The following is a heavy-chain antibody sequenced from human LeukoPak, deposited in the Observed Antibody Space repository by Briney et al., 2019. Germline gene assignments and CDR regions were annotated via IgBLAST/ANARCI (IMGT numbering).Heavy chain of an antibody. J-gene: IGHJ6*02. Sequence: GGSLRLSCAASGFTFRSYVMNWVRQTPGKGLEWASALSGSGGSTNYAGSVTGRFIISRDNSKNTLYLQMNSLRAEDTAVYYCAKAYCSSTSCYTDYSYGMDVWGQGTTVTVSS. D-gene: IGHD2-2*02. V-gene: IGHV3-23*01. CDR1: GFTFRSYV. CDR2: LSGSGGST. CDR3: AKAYCSSTSCYTDYSYGMDV.